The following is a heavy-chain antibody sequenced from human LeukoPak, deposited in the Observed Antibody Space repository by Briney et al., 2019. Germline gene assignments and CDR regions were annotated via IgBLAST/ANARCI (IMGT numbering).Heavy chain of an antibody. J-gene: IGHJ4*02. CDR2: IKQDGSEK. Sequence: GGSLTLSCAASGFTFSSYWMTWLRQAPGKGLEWVANIKQDGSEKYYVDSVKGRFTISRDNTKDSLYLQMNSLRAEDTAVYYCAKGGRWLQLATIDYWGQGTLVTVSS. CDR1: GFTFSSYW. V-gene: IGHV3-7*02. CDR3: AKGGRWLQLATIDY. D-gene: IGHD5-24*01.